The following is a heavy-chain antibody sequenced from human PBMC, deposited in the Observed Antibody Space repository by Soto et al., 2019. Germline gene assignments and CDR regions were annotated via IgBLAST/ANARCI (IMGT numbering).Heavy chain of an antibody. D-gene: IGHD3-3*01. CDR2: FDPGDGKK. CDR1: GYTLTELS. Sequence: ASVKVSCKVSGYTLTELSVHWVRQAPGKGLEWMGGFDPGDGKKIYAQKFQGRVTTTEDTSSDTAYMELSSLGSEDSAVYYYTTTSSRSVEWIFSDYCGQGTLVTVSS. J-gene: IGHJ4*02. V-gene: IGHV1-24*01. CDR3: TTTSSRSVEWIFSDY.